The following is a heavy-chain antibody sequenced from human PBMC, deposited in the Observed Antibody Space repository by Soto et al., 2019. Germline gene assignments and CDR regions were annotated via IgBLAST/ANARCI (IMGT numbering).Heavy chain of an antibody. Sequence: SETLSLTCSVSGDSISNNKWWSWVRQPPGKGLEWIGTTYYNGNAYYNPSLKSRVSMSVDTSKNQFSLKLVSVTAADTAVYYCARHFVAVVIKGWGYWGQGTLVTVSS. D-gene: IGHD3-10*01. V-gene: IGHV4-4*02. CDR3: ARHFVAVVIKGWGY. CDR1: GDSISNNKW. J-gene: IGHJ4*02. CDR2: TYYNGNA.